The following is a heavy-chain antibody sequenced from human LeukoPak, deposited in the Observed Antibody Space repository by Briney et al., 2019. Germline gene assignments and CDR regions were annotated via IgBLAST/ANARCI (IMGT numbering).Heavy chain of an antibody. CDR2: IDYSGVT. Sequence: PSETLSLTCTESGGSISSSSHFCGWFRQPPGKGLEWIGSIDYSGVTYYNPSLKSRVTISADTSKNQFSLKLSSVTAADTAVYYCARLSPRCCDYWGQGTLVTAPS. J-gene: IGHJ4*02. D-gene: IGHD4/OR15-4a*01. CDR1: GGSISSSSHF. V-gene: IGHV4-39*01. CDR3: ARLSPRCCDY.